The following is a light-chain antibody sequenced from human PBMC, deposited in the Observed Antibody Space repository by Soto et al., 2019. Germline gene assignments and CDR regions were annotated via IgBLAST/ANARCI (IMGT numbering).Light chain of an antibody. J-gene: IGLJ2*01. Sequence: QSVLTQPPSVSAAPGQKVTISCSGSSSNIGRNYVSWYQQLPGTAPKLLIYENNKRPSGIPDRVSASTSGTSATLGITGLQTGDEADYYCGAWDSSLSAGIFGGGTQLTVL. V-gene: IGLV1-51*02. CDR2: ENN. CDR3: GAWDSSLSAGI. CDR1: SSNIGRNY.